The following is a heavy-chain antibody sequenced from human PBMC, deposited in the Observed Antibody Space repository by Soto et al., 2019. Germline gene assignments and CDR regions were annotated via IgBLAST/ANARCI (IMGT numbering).Heavy chain of an antibody. CDR1: GFTFSSYG. J-gene: IGHJ6*02. CDR3: AKGPLGTGYYYGMDV. D-gene: IGHD1-1*01. V-gene: IGHV3-30*18. CDR2: ISYDGSNK. Sequence: QVQLVESGGGVVQPGRSLRLSCAASGFTFSSYGMHWVRQAPGKGLEWVAVISYDGSNKYYADSVKGRFTISRDNSKNTLYLQMNSLRAEDTAVYYCAKGPLGTGYYYGMDVWGQGTTVTVSS.